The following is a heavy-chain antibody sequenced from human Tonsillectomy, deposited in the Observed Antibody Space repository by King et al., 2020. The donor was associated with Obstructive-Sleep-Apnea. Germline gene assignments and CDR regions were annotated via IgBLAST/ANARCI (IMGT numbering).Heavy chain of an antibody. Sequence: VQLVESGGHLVQPGGSLRLSCAASGFTFSSYWMSWVRQAPGKGLEWVANLNQDGSEKYYVDSVKSRFTISSYNAKNSLYLQMNSLRAEDTAVYYCARAWAYGSGIGFDYWGQGTLVTVSS. V-gene: IGHV3-7*01. CDR3: ARAWAYGSGIGFDY. D-gene: IGHD3-10*01. CDR2: LNQDGSEK. J-gene: IGHJ4*02. CDR1: GFTFSSYW.